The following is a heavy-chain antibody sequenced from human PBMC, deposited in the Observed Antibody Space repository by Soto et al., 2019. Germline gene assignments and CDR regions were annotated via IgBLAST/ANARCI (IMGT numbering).Heavy chain of an antibody. CDR1: GGTFSNYA. Sequence: QVQLVQSGAEVKKPGSSVKVSCKASGGTFSNYAINWVRQAPGQGLEWMGGIIPIFGTANYAQRFQGRVTITADESTSTAYMELSSLRSEDTAVYYCAREVVVTAELYYYYYGMDVWGQGTTVTVSS. CDR3: AREVVVTAELYYYYYGMDV. V-gene: IGHV1-69*01. J-gene: IGHJ6*02. D-gene: IGHD2-21*02. CDR2: IIPIFGTA.